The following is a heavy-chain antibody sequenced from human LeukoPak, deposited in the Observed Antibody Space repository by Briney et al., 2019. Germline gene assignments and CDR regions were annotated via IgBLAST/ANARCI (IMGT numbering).Heavy chain of an antibody. Sequence: GGSLRLSCAASGFTFSSNYMSWVRQAPGKGLEWVSVIYSGGTTNYVDSVKGRFTISRDNSENTLFLQMNSLRAEDTAVYYCARGGYSSSWYHFDYWGQGTLVTVSS. V-gene: IGHV3-53*01. J-gene: IGHJ4*02. CDR3: ARGGYSSSWYHFDY. CDR1: GFTFSSNY. CDR2: IYSGGTT. D-gene: IGHD6-13*01.